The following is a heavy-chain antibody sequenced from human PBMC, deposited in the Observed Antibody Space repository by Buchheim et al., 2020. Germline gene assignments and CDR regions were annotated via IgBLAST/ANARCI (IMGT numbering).Heavy chain of an antibody. CDR3: ARDYNFWSGYLAY. D-gene: IGHD3-3*01. Sequence: EVQLVESGGGLVQPGGSLRLSCAASGFTFSSYWMTWVRQAPEKGLEWVANIKQDGSEKHYVDSVKGRFTISRDNAKNALYLQMNSLRAEDTAVYYCARDYNFWSGYLAYWGQGTL. CDR2: IKQDGSEK. CDR1: GFTFSSYW. J-gene: IGHJ4*02. V-gene: IGHV3-7*01.